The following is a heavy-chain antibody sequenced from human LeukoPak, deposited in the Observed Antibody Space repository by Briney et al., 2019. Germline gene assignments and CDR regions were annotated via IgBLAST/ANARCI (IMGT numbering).Heavy chain of an antibody. D-gene: IGHD1-1*01. CDR1: GGSLSGHY. Sequence: PSETLSLTCAVHGGSLSGHYCIWIRQAPGKGLEWIGEINHSGSPNYSPSFKSRVTISADTSKNQFSLKLSSVTAADTAVYYCARDSRVPRREALDIWGQGTMVTVSS. CDR3: ARDSRVPRREALDI. J-gene: IGHJ3*02. CDR2: INHSGSP. V-gene: IGHV4-34*01.